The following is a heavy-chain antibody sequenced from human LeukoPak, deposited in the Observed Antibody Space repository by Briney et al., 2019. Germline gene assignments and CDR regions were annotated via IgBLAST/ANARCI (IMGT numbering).Heavy chain of an antibody. CDR2: IKQDGNEK. D-gene: IGHD5-18*01. V-gene: IGHV3-7*01. CDR3: ARLWGYSYALDY. Sequence: SGGSLRLSCAASGFTFSSYWMGWVRQAPGKGLEWVANIKQDGNEKFYVDSVRGRFTISRDNAKSSLCLQMNSLRVEDTAVYYCARLWGYSYALDYWGQGTLVTVSS. J-gene: IGHJ4*02. CDR1: GFTFSSYW.